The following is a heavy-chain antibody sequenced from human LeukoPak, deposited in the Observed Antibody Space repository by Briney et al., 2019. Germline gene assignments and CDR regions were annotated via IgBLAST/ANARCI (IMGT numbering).Heavy chain of an antibody. Sequence: PSETLSLTCAVYGGSFSGYYWSWIRQPPGKGLEWIGEIKHSGSTTYNPSLKSRVTMPVDTSKNQFSLRLNSVTAADTAVYYCARDRVTVAGRDYSYYYGLDVWGQGTAVTVSS. V-gene: IGHV4-34*01. D-gene: IGHD6-19*01. J-gene: IGHJ6*02. CDR2: IKHSGST. CDR3: ARDRVTVAGRDYSYYYGLDV. CDR1: GGSFSGYY.